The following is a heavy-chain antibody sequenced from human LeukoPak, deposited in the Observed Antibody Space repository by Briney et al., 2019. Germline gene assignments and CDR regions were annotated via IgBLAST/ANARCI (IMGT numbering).Heavy chain of an antibody. Sequence: ASVKVSCKASGYTFTSYYMHWVRQAPGQGLEWMGIINPSGGSTSYAQKFQGRVTMTRDMSTSTVYMELSSLRSEDTAVYYCARTPYYDIFTGYAVQRYSYYMDVWGKGTTVTVSS. V-gene: IGHV1-46*03. J-gene: IGHJ6*03. D-gene: IGHD3-9*01. CDR1: GYTFTSYY. CDR2: INPSGGST. CDR3: ARTPYYDIFTGYAVQRYSYYMDV.